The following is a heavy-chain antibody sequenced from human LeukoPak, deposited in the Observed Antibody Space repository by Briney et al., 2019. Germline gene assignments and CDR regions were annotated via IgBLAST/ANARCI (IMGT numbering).Heavy chain of an antibody. V-gene: IGHV3-23*01. CDR1: GFTFSIYA. J-gene: IGHJ4*02. CDR2: IDKSGEST. CDR3: AKDQIGYCSGGSCYDFDY. Sequence: GGSLRLSCAASGFTFSIYAMSWVRQAPGKGLEWVSGIDKSGESTNYADSVKGRFTISRDNSKNTLYLQMHSLRAEDTAVYYCAKDQIGYCSGGSCYDFDYWGQGTLVTVSS. D-gene: IGHD2-15*01.